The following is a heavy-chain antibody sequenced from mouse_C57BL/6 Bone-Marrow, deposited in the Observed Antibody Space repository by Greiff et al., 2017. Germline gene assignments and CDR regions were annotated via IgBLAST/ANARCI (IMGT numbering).Heavy chain of an antibody. D-gene: IGHD2-4*01. CDR3: ARGYYDYGGDYFDY. CDR2: IYPRSGNT. V-gene: IGHV1-81*01. J-gene: IGHJ2*01. Sequence: VQLQQSGAELARPGASVKLSCKASGYTFTSYGISWMKQRTGQGLEWIGEIYPRSGNTYYNEKFKGKATLTADKSSSTAYMELRSLTSEDSAVYFCARGYYDYGGDYFDYWGQGTTLTVSS. CDR1: GYTFTSYG.